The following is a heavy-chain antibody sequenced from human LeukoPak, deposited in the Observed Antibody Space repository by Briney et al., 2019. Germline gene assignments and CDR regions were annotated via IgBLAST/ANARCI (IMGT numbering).Heavy chain of an antibody. CDR2: IRYDGTNK. J-gene: IGHJ4*02. CDR3: ARDPEDGYSYGN. V-gene: IGHV3-30*02. CDR1: GFTFSSYG. Sequence: PGGSLRLSCAASGFTFSSYGMHWVRQAPGKGLEWVAFIRYDGTNKYYADSVKGRFTISRDNSKNTLYLQMNSLRAEDTAVYYCARDPEDGYSYGNWGQGTLVTVS. D-gene: IGHD5-18*01.